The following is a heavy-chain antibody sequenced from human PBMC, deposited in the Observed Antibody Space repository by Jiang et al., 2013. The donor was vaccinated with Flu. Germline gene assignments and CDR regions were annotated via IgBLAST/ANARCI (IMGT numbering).Heavy chain of an antibody. CDR2: INHSGST. CDR3: ASPSRPYGSGSKAHAFDI. J-gene: IGHJ3*02. Sequence: GLLKPSETLSLTCAVYGGSFSGYYWSWIRQPPGKGLEWIGEINHSGSTNYNPSLKSRVTISVDTSKNQFSLKLSSVTAADTAVYYCASPSRPYGSGSKAHAFDIWGQGTMVTVSS. V-gene: IGHV4-34*01. D-gene: IGHD3-10*01. CDR1: GGSFSGYY.